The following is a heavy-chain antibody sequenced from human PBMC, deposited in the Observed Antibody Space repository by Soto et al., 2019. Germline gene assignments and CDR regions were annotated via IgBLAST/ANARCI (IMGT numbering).Heavy chain of an antibody. Sequence: GGSLRLSCAAAGFTFSSYGMHWVRQAPGKGLEWVAVISSDGNNKYYAVSVKGRFTISRDNPKNTLYLQMNSLRAEDTAVYYYAKYIRDYDDDGFDIWGQGIMVTVSS. CDR2: ISSDGNNK. J-gene: IGHJ3*02. V-gene: IGHV3-30*18. CDR3: AKYIRDYDDDGFDI. CDR1: GFTFSSYG. D-gene: IGHD3-22*01.